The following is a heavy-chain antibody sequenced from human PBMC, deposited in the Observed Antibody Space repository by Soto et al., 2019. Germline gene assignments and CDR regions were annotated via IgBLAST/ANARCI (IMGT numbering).Heavy chain of an antibody. Sequence: PGGSLRLSCAASGFTFSSYWMSWVRQAPGKGLEWVANIKQDGSEKYYVDTVKGRFTISRDNAKNLLYLQMNSLRAEDTDVYYCAREGLVVVAANYYYYGMDVWGQGTTVTVSS. CDR1: GFTFSSYW. D-gene: IGHD2-15*01. CDR2: IKQDGSEK. V-gene: IGHV3-7*05. CDR3: AREGLVVVAANYYYYGMDV. J-gene: IGHJ6*02.